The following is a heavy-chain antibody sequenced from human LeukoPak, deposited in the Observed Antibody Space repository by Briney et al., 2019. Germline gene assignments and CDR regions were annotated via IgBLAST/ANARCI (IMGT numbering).Heavy chain of an antibody. V-gene: IGHV3-23*01. D-gene: IGHD6-13*01. Sequence: GGSLRLSCAASGFTFSRYEMNWVRQAPGKGLEWVACISGSDGSTNYADSVKGRFTISRENSKNTLCLQMNSLTAEDTAVYDCARDLMGIAYRGAFYYWGQGTLVTVSS. J-gene: IGHJ4*02. CDR3: ARDLMGIAYRGAFYY. CDR1: GFTFSRYE. CDR2: ISGSDGST.